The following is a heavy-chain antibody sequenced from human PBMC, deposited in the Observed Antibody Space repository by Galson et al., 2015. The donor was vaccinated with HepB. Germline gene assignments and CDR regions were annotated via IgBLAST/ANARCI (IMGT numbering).Heavy chain of an antibody. CDR3: AGAGYCRSTYCFFAY. D-gene: IGHD2-2*01. J-gene: IGHJ4*02. CDR1: GDSVSGNIVS. Sequence: CAISGDSVSGNIVSWNWIRQSPSRGLEWLGRTYFRSKWYYDYAVSVKSRITINPDTSKNQFSLQLHSVTPEDTAVYYCAGAGYCRSTYCFFAYWGQGTLSPSPQ. CDR2: TYFRSKWYY. V-gene: IGHV6-1*01.